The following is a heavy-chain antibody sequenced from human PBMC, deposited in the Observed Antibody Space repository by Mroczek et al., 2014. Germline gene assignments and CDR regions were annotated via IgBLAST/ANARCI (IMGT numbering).Heavy chain of an antibody. D-gene: IGHD3-10*01. J-gene: IGHJ4*02. Sequence: QVQLVESGPGLVKPSETLSLTCTVSGGSISSYYWSWIRQPAGKGLEWIGRIYTSGSTNYNPSLKSRVTMSVDTSKNQFSLKLSSVTAADTAVYYCARGGILLWFGSYLADYWGQGTLVTVSS. CDR2: IYTSGST. CDR1: GGSISSYY. CDR3: ARGGILLWFGSYLADY. V-gene: IGHV4-4*07.